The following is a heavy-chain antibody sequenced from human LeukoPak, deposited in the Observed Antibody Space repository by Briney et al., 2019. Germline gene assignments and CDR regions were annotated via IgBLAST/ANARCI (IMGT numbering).Heavy chain of an antibody. V-gene: IGHV3-21*01. CDR3: ARGGAKWELLSGAFDI. D-gene: IGHD1-26*01. CDR1: GFTFSSYS. J-gene: IGHJ3*02. CDR2: ISRSSSYI. Sequence: GGSLRLSCAASGFTFSSYSMNWVRQAPGKGLEWVSSISRSSSYIYYADSVKGRFTISRDNAKNSLYLQMNSLRAEDTAVYYCARGGAKWELLSGAFDIWGQGTMVTVSS.